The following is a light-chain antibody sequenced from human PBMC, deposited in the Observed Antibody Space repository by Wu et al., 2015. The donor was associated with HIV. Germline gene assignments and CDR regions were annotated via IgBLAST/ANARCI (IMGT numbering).Light chain of an antibody. CDR3: QQLNSYPIT. CDR1: QNINSW. Sequence: DIQMTQSPSTLSGSVGDTVTITCRASQNINSWLAWYQQKPGTAPKLLIFKASVLEIGVPSRFSGSGSGTEFTLTISSLQPEDFATYYCQQLNSYPITFGQGTRLEIK. V-gene: IGKV1-5*03. J-gene: IGKJ5*01. CDR2: KAS.